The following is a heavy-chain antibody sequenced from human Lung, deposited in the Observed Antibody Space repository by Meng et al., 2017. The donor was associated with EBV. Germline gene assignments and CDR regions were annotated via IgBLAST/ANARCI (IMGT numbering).Heavy chain of an antibody. Sequence: QRQLQESGPGLVKPSQTLSLTCTVSGGSVDSGAYYWSWIRQRPGKGLEWIGYIYYSGSTFYTPSLKSRATLSVDTSKNQFSLKLNSVTAADTAVYYCARLRLVWMFDYWGQGALVTVSS. CDR1: GGSVDSGAYY. D-gene: IGHD6-19*01. CDR2: IYYSGST. V-gene: IGHV4-31*03. J-gene: IGHJ4*02. CDR3: ARLRLVWMFDY.